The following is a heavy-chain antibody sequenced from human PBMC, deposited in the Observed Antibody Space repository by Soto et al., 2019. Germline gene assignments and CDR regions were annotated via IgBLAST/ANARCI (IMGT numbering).Heavy chain of an antibody. CDR1: GYTFTSYG. Sequence: GASVKVSCKASGYTFTSYGISWVRQAPGQGLEWMGWISAYNGNTNYAQKFQDRVTMTRDRSMSTAYMELRSLRSEDTAMYYCARSHCSGGSCSNAFDIWGQGTMVTVSS. J-gene: IGHJ3*02. D-gene: IGHD2-15*01. CDR2: ISAYNGNT. CDR3: ARSHCSGGSCSNAFDI. V-gene: IGHV1-18*01.